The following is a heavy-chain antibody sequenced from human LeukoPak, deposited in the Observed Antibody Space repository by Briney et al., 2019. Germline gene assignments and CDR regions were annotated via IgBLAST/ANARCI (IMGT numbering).Heavy chain of an antibody. CDR1: GFTFSSYA. CDR2: ISGSGGST. CDR3: AKDREYSSSWYGDYYYGMDV. D-gene: IGHD6-13*01. J-gene: IGHJ6*02. V-gene: IGHV3-23*01. Sequence: PGGSLRLSRAASGFTFSSYAMSWVRQAPGKGLEWVSAISGSGGSTYYADSVKGRFTISRDNSKNTLYLQMNSLRAEDTAVYYCAKDREYSSSWYGDYYYGMDVWGQGTTVTVSS.